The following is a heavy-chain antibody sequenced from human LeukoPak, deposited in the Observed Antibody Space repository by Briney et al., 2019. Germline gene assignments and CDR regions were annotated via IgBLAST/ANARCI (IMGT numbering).Heavy chain of an antibody. CDR2: ISGGSSHI. J-gene: IGHJ4*02. D-gene: IGHD4-11*01. CDR3: ARGGDYRNYASFSRNDY. Sequence: GGSRRLACTASGFTFSSYSMIWFRQAPGEGLEWVASISGGSSHIHYADSVKGRFTIFRDNAKNSLHLQMNSLRAEDTAVYYCARGGDYRNYASFSRNDYWGQGTLVTVSS. CDR1: GFTFSSYS. V-gene: IGHV3-21*01.